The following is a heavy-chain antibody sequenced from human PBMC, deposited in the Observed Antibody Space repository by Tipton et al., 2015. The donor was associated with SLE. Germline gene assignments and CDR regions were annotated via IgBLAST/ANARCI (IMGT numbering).Heavy chain of an antibody. Sequence: GSLRLSCAASGFTFSSYWMSWVRQAPGKGLEWVANIKQDGSEKYYVDSVKGRFTISRDNAKNSLYLQMNSLRAEDTAVYYCARGGYYDSSGYGYWGQGTLVTVSS. CDR3: ARGGYYDSSGYGY. J-gene: IGHJ4*02. V-gene: IGHV3-7*01. CDR1: GFTFSSYW. D-gene: IGHD3-22*01. CDR2: IKQDGSEK.